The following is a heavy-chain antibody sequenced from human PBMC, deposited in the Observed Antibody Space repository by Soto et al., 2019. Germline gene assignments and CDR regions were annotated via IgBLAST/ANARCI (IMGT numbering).Heavy chain of an antibody. CDR1: GFTFSSYA. Sequence: EVQLLESGGGLVQPGGSLRLSCAASGFTFSSYAMSWVRQAPGKGLEWVSAISGSGGSTYYADSVKGRFTISRDNSKNTLYLQMTSLRAEDTAVYYCAKVSAGNYYYGMDVWGPGTTVTVSS. V-gene: IGHV3-23*01. CDR2: ISGSGGST. D-gene: IGHD6-13*01. CDR3: AKVSAGNYYYGMDV. J-gene: IGHJ6*02.